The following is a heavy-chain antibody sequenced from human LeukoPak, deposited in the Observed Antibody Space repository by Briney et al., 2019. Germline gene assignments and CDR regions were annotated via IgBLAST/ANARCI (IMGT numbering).Heavy chain of an antibody. Sequence: TGGSLRLSCAASGFTFSSYWMHWVRQAPGKGLEWVALILYDGSNKYYADSVKGRFTISRDNSKNTLYLQMNSLRAEDTAVYYCARGGSYYIYWGQGTLVTVSS. CDR1: GFTFSSYW. D-gene: IGHD1-26*01. CDR3: ARGGSYYIY. CDR2: ILYDGSNK. J-gene: IGHJ4*02. V-gene: IGHV3-30*03.